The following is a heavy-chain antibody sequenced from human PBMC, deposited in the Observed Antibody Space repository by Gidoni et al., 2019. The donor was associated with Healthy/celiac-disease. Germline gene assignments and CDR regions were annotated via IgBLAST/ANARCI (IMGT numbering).Heavy chain of an antibody. V-gene: IGHV3-20*04. CDR2: INWNGGST. Sequence: EVQLVESGGGVVRPGGSLRLSCAASGFTFDDYGMSWVRQAPGKGLEWFSCINWNGGSTGYADSGKGRFTISRDNAKNSLYLQMNSLRAEDTALYYCARGLPYYYYGSGSYYNAAPLDYWGQGTLVTVSS. J-gene: IGHJ4*02. CDR3: ARGLPYYYYGSGSYYNAAPLDY. D-gene: IGHD3-10*01. CDR1: GFTFDDYG.